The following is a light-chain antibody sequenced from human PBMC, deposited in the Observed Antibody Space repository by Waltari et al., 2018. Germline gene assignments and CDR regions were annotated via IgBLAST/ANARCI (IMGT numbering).Light chain of an antibody. J-gene: IGKJ1*01. V-gene: IGKV3D-15*01. CDR1: QSVRST. CDR3: QQYDYWPWT. CDR2: VTS. Sequence: IVMTQSPATLSLSPGESATLSCRASQSVRSTFAWFPQKPGLPPRLLIYVTSTRATGIPARFTCSGSGTEFSLTSSSLQPEDFATYYCQQYDYWPWTFGQGTRVETK.